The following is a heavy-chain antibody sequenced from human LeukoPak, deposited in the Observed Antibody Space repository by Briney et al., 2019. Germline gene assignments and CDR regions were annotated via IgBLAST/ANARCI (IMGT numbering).Heavy chain of an antibody. Sequence: PGGSVRLSCAASGFTFSSYSMNWVRQPPGKGLEWIGEINHSGSTNYNPSLKSRVTISVDTSKNQFSLKLSSVTAADTAVYYCARGPNATYYYDSSGYEYFDYWGQGTLVTVSS. J-gene: IGHJ4*02. CDR3: ARGPNATYYYDSSGYEYFDY. V-gene: IGHV4-34*01. D-gene: IGHD3-22*01. CDR2: INHSGST. CDR1: GFTFSSYS.